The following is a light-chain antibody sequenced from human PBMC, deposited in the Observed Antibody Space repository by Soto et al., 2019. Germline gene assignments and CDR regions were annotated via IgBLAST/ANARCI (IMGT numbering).Light chain of an antibody. V-gene: IGKV3-20*01. J-gene: IGKJ2*01. CDR1: QSVSSSY. CDR3: QQYGSSPMYT. Sequence: EIVLTQSPGTLSLSPGERATLSCRASQSVSSSYLAWSQQQPGQAPRLLIFCASSRATDTPDRFSGSGSGTDVTLTISRLEPEDFAVYSCQQYGSSPMYTFVQGTKLEI. CDR2: CAS.